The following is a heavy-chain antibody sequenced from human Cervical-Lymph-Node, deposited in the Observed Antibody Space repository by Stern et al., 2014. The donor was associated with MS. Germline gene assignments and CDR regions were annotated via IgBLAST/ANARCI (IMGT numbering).Heavy chain of an antibody. CDR2: VYYRGTT. CDR3: ARLSRYSRSSWFDP. J-gene: IGHJ5*02. V-gene: IGHV4-61*01. D-gene: IGHD5-12*01. Sequence: QVQLQESGPGLVKASETLSLTCTVFGDSVNSETYFWSWIRQPPGKGLEWIGYVYYRGTTNYHPPLESRVTISVDTSRNQFSLRLNAVTAADTAVYYCARLSRYSRSSWFDPWGQGTLVTVSS. CDR1: GDSVNSETYF.